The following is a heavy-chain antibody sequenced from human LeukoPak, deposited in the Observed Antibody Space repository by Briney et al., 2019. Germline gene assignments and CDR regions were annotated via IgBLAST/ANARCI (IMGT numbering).Heavy chain of an antibody. V-gene: IGHV5-51*01. CDR1: GYSFASYW. Sequence: GESLKISCKGSGYSFASYWIGWVRQMPGKGPEWMTIIYPGNSDTRYSPSLQGQVTISADKSISTAYLQWSSLKASDTAMYYCARTQYYDSSGSPEDIWGQGTMVTVSS. CDR3: ARTQYYDSSGSPEDI. D-gene: IGHD3-22*01. CDR2: IYPGNSDT. J-gene: IGHJ3*02.